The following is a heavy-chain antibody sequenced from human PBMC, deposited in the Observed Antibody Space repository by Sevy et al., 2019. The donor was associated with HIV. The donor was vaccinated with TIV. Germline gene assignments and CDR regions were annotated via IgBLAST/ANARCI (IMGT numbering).Heavy chain of an antibody. Sequence: GGSLRLSCAASGFTFTTYDLHWVRQAPGKGLEWVAVISYHGNNKYYADSVKGRFSISRDDSKNTLYLQMNSLRAEDTAVYFCAKDARFSELLSRGYGMDVWGEGTTVTVSS. CDR2: ISYHGNNK. V-gene: IGHV3-30*18. D-gene: IGHD3-10*01. CDR3: AKDARFSELLSRGYGMDV. J-gene: IGHJ6*04. CDR1: GFTFTTYD.